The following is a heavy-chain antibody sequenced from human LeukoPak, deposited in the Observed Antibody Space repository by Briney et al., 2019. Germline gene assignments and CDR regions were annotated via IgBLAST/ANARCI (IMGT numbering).Heavy chain of an antibody. CDR2: IKSKTDGGTT. D-gene: IGHD3-22*01. CDR3: TTAYYYDSSGYYYGFDY. J-gene: IGHJ4*02. V-gene: IGHV3-15*01. CDR1: GFTFSNAW. Sequence: GGSLRLSCGASGFTFSNAWMSWARQAPGKGLEWVGRIKSKTDGGTTDYAAPVKGRFTISRDDSKNTLYLQMNSLKTEDTAVYYCTTAYYYDSSGYYYGFDYWGQGTLVTVSS.